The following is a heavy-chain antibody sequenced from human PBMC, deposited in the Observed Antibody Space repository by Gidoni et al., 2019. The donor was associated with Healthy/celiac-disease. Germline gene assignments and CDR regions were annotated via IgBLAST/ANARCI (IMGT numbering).Heavy chain of an antibody. CDR1: GYTFTCYY. Sequence: QVLLVQSGAAVTKPGASVKVSCQPSGYTFTCYYMLWVRQAPGQGLELMGIINPSGGSTSYAQKFQGSGTMTRDTSTSTVYMELSSLSAEDTAVYYCARDRYGISLGYYYYYGMDGLGRGTTVTVSS. V-gene: IGHV1-46*01. D-gene: IGHD6-6*01. CDR2: INPSGGST. J-gene: IGHJ6*02. CDR3: ARDRYGISLGYYYYYGMDG.